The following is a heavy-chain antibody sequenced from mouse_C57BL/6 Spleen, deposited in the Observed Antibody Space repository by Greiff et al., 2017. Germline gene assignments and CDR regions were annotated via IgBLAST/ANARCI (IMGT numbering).Heavy chain of an antibody. CDR3: AKGGNPYAMDY. Sequence: VKLVESGPGLVAPSQSLSITCTVPGFSLTSYGVSWVRQPPGKGLEWLGVIWGDGSTNYHSALISRLSISKDNFKSQVFLKLNSLQTDDTATYYCAKGGNPYAMDYWGQGTSVTVSS. J-gene: IGHJ4*01. CDR1: GFSLTSYG. V-gene: IGHV2-3*01. CDR2: IWGDGST. D-gene: IGHD2-1*01.